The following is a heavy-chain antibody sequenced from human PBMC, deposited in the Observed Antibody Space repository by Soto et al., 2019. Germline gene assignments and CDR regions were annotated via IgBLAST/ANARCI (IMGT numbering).Heavy chain of an antibody. J-gene: IGHJ6*03. CDR2: ISGSGGST. CDR1: GFTFSSYA. V-gene: IGHV3-23*01. D-gene: IGHD3-3*01. Sequence: GGSLRLSCAASGFTFSSYAMSWVRQAPGKGLEWVSAISGSGGSTYYADSVKGRFTISRDNSKNTLYLQMNSLRAEDTAVYYCAKTNYDFGSGYPLYYYYYMDGWGKGTTVTVSS. CDR3: AKTNYDFGSGYPLYYYYYMDG.